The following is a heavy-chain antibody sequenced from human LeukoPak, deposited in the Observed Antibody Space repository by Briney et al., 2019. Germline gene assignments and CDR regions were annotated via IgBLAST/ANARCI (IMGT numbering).Heavy chain of an antibody. CDR2: ISSSSSTI. J-gene: IGHJ5*02. D-gene: IGHD2-15*01. CDR3: ARGYCSGGSCYRWFDP. CDR1: GFTFSSYW. V-gene: IGHV3-48*04. Sequence: GGSLRLSCAASGFTFSSYWMHWVRQAPGKGLEWVSYISSSSSTIYYADSVKGRFTISRDNAKNSLYLQMNSLRAEDTAVYYCARGYCSGGSCYRWFDPWGQGTLVTVSS.